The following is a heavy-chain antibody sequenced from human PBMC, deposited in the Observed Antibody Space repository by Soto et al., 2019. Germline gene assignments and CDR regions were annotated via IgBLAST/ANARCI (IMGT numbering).Heavy chain of an antibody. CDR1: GYSFSGYA. CDR3: ARESGSYPEYYFDS. D-gene: IGHD1-26*01. Sequence: QVQLVQSGAEVKKPGASVKVSCKASGYSFSGYAIHWVRQAPGQRLEWMGWINGGNGNTKYSQKFQGRVTITRDTSATTAYMELSRLRAEDTAMYYCARESGSYPEYYFDSWGQGTPVTVSS. J-gene: IGHJ4*02. V-gene: IGHV1-3*01. CDR2: INGGNGNT.